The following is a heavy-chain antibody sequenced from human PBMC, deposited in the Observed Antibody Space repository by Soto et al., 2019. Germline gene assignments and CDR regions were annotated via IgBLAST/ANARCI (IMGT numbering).Heavy chain of an antibody. CDR2: ISYNENNK. CDR1: RFIFSNYA. Sequence: HPGGSLRLSCTASRFIFSNYAMHWVRQAPGKGLEWVAAISYNENNKYYADSVKGRFTISRDNSRNTLYLQMNSLRPDDTAVYYCAKDPAFDYWGQGTLVTVSS. J-gene: IGHJ4*02. D-gene: IGHD2-2*01. V-gene: IGHV3-30*18. CDR3: AKDPAFDY.